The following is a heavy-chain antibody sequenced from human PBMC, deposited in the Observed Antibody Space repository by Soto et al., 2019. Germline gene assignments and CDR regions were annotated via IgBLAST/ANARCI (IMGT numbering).Heavy chain of an antibody. CDR2: INSGNGNT. D-gene: IGHD3-22*01. J-gene: IGHJ3*02. Sequence: ASVKVSCTASGYTFTSYAMHWVRQAPGQRLEWMGWINSGNGNTKYSQKFQGRVTITRDTSASTAYMELSSLRSEDTAVYYCARAESITMIVVVSNDAFDIWGQGTMVTVSS. CDR1: GYTFTSYA. V-gene: IGHV1-3*01. CDR3: ARAESITMIVVVSNDAFDI.